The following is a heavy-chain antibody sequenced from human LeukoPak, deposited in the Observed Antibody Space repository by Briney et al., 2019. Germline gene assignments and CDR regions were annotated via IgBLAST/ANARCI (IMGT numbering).Heavy chain of an antibody. CDR2: ISAYNGNT. J-gene: IGHJ6*03. Sequence: ASVKVSCKASGYTFTSYGISWVRQAPGQGLEWMGWISAYNGNTNYAQKLQGRVTMTTDTSTSTAYMELRSLRTDDTAVFYCARWIQPVYYYMDVWGKGTTVTVPS. V-gene: IGHV1-18*01. CDR1: GYTFTSYG. D-gene: IGHD5-18*01. CDR3: ARWIQPVYYYMDV.